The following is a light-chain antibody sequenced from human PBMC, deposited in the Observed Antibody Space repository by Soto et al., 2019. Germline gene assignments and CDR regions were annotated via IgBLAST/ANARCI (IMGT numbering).Light chain of an antibody. CDR1: QSVSSN. J-gene: IGKJ2*01. V-gene: IGKV3-15*01. CDR3: QHYMNRPPRYT. CDR2: RTS. Sequence: EIVMTQCPATLSVSPGERATLSCRASQSVSSNLAWYLQKPGQAPRLLIYRTSTSATGVPTRFSGSGSGTDFTLSISGLQSEDFAVYLCQHYMNRPPRYTFGQRTKLEIK.